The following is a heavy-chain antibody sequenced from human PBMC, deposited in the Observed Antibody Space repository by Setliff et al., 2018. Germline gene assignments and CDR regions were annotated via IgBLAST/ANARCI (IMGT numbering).Heavy chain of an antibody. CDR2: LYYSGMA. CDR1: GGSISSSTYY. D-gene: IGHD2-15*01. CDR3: ARASVVHAIAVGY. V-gene: IGHV4-39*01. Sequence: SETLSLTCTVSGGSISSSTYYWGWIRQSPGKGLEWIGSLYYSGMAYYNPSLKSRVTMSVDTSKNQFSLNLTSVTAADTAVYYCARASVVHAIAVGYWGQGTLVTVSS. J-gene: IGHJ4*02.